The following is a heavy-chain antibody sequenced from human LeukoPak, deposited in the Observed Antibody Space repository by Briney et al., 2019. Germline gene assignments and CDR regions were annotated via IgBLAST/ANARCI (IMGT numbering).Heavy chain of an antibody. D-gene: IGHD3-10*01. Sequence: GGSLRLSCAASGFTFSTYRMNWVRQAPGKGLEWVSYISSSGSYKYYADSVKGRFTVSRDNAKNSLYLQMNSLRAEDTAVYCCAKCGTGSNFDYWGQGMLVTVSS. CDR1: GFTFSTYR. CDR3: AKCGTGSNFDY. J-gene: IGHJ4*02. V-gene: IGHV3-21*01. CDR2: ISSSGSYK.